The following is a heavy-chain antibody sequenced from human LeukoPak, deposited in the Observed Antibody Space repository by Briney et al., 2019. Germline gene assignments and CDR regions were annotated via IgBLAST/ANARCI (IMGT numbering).Heavy chain of an antibody. CDR1: GFTFSSYA. CDR2: ISGSGGGT. Sequence: GGSLRLSCAASGFTFSSYAMSWVRQAPGKGLEWVSAISGSGGGTYYADSVKGRFTISRDNSKNTLYLQMNSLRAEDTAVYYCAKDNRWLVGYGAFDIWGQGTMVTVSS. CDR3: AKDNRWLVGYGAFDI. V-gene: IGHV3-23*01. J-gene: IGHJ3*02. D-gene: IGHD2-8*02.